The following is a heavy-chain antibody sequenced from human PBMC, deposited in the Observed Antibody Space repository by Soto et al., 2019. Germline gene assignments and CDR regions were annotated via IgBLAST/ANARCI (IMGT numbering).Heavy chain of an antibody. J-gene: IGHJ6*03. CDR2: ISYDGSNK. D-gene: IGHD2-8*01. CDR1: GFTFSSYG. V-gene: IGHV3-30*18. CDR3: AKDGGMVYAIYYYYYMDV. Sequence: PGGSLRLSCAASGFTFSSYGMHWVRQAPGKGLEWVAVISYDGSNKYYADSVKGRFTISRDNSKNTLYLQMNSLRAEDTAVYYCAKDGGMVYAIYYYYYMDVWGKGTTVTVSS.